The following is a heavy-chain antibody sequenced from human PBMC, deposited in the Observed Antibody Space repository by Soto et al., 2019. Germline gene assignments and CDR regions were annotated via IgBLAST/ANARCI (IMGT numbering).Heavy chain of an antibody. D-gene: IGHD1-7*01. CDR2: ISYDGSNK. J-gene: IGHJ5*02. CDR3: ARDTLTGTTKGTWFDT. Sequence: PGGSLRLSCAASGFTFSSYAMHWVRQAPGKGLEWVAVISYDGSNKYYADSVKGRFTISRDNSKNTLYLQMNSLRAEDTAVYYCARDTLTGTTKGTWFDTWGQGTLVTVSS. V-gene: IGHV3-30-3*01. CDR1: GFTFSSYA.